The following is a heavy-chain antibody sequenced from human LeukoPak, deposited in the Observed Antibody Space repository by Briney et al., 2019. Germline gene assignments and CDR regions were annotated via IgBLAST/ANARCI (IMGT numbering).Heavy chain of an antibody. V-gene: IGHV4-4*07. J-gene: IGHJ6*03. D-gene: IGHD1-14*01. Sequence: PSETLSLTCTVAGGSISSYYCSWIRQPAGKRLEWIGRIYTGGSTNYNPSLKSRVTMSLDTSKNQFSLKLSSVTAADTAVYYCARAYNRLYYYYYMDVWGKGTTVSVSS. CDR2: IYTGGST. CDR1: GGSISSYY. CDR3: ARAYNRLYYYYYMDV.